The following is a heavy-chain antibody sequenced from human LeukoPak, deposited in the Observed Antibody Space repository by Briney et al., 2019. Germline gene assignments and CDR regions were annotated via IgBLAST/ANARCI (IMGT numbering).Heavy chain of an antibody. D-gene: IGHD3-3*01. CDR2: IYYSGST. V-gene: IGHV4-59*01. CDR1: GGSISSYY. J-gene: IGHJ4*02. CDR3: ARAYYDFWSGYYSQYPYYFDY. Sequence: SETLSLTCTVSGGSISSYYWSWIRQPPGKGLEWIGYIYYSGSTNYNPSLKSRVTISVDTSKNQFSLKLSSVTAADTAVYYCARAYYDFWSGYYSQYPYYFDYWGQGTLVTVSS.